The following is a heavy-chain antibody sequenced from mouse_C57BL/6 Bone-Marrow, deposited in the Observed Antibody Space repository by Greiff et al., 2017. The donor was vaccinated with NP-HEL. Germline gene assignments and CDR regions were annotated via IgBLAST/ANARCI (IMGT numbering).Heavy chain of an antibody. CDR3: AREGTTGVATDYFDY. V-gene: IGHV3-6*01. Sequence: EVKVEESGPGLVKPSQSLSLTCSVTGYSITSGYYWNWIRQFPGNKLEWMGYISYDGSNNYNPSLKNRISFTRDTSKNQFFLKLNSVTTEDTATYYCAREGTTGVATDYFDYWGQGTTLTVSS. D-gene: IGHD1-1*01. CDR2: ISYDGSN. CDR1: GYSITSGYY. J-gene: IGHJ2*01.